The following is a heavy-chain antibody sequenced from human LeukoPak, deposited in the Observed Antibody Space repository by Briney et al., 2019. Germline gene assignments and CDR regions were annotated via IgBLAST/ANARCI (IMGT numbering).Heavy chain of an antibody. V-gene: IGHV4-4*07. Sequence: SETLSLTCTVSGGSISSYYWSWLRQPAGKGLEWIGRIYTSGSTNYNPSLKSRVTMSVDTSKNQFSLKLSSVTAADTAVYYCARDGLIAVAGTPSYYYYYYMDVWGKGTTVTVSS. D-gene: IGHD6-19*01. CDR3: ARDGLIAVAGTPSYYYYYYMDV. J-gene: IGHJ6*03. CDR2: IYTSGST. CDR1: GGSISSYY.